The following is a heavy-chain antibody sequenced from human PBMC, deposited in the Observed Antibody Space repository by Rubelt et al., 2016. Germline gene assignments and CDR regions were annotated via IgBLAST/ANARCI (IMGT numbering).Heavy chain of an antibody. CDR2: MYYSGTT. J-gene: IGHJ5*02. Sequence: GPGLVKPSETLSLTCTVSGGSISSYFWGWIRQPPGKGLEWIGSMYYSGTTYYNPSLRSRVTISVDTAKNHFSLKLSSVTAADTAVYYCARSESGIAAAPDWFDPWGQGALVTVSS. CDR3: ARSESGIAAAPDWFDP. V-gene: IGHV4-39*01. CDR1: GGSISSYF. D-gene: IGHD6-13*01.